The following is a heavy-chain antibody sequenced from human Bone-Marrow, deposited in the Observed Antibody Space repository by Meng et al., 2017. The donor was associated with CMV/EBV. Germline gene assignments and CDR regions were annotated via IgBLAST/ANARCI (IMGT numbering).Heavy chain of an antibody. V-gene: IGHV5-51*01. CDR1: GYSFTTFS. CDR2: IYPNDFHT. CDR3: ARQRGLPYGMDV. Sequence: GESLKISCKAFGYSFTTFSIGWVRQMPGEGLEWMGTIYPNDFHTRYSPSFQGQVTISADTSINTAYLQWRSLRASDSAIYYCARQRGLPYGMDVWGQGTKVTVS. J-gene: IGHJ6*02.